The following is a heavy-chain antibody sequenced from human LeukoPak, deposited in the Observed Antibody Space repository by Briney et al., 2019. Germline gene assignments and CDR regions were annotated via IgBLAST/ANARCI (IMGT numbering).Heavy chain of an antibody. CDR1: GFTFTNAW. Sequence: GGSLRLSCAASGFTFTNAWMNWVRQAPGKGLEWVGRIKSNTNGGTTDYAAPVTGRFTISRDDSKNTPYLQMNSLRAEDTAVYYCAKRSHCSSTSCYAPPSYYYYYYMDVWGKGTTVTVSS. D-gene: IGHD2-2*01. J-gene: IGHJ6*03. V-gene: IGHV3-15*01. CDR3: AKRSHCSSTSCYAPPSYYYYYYMDV. CDR2: IKSNTNGGTT.